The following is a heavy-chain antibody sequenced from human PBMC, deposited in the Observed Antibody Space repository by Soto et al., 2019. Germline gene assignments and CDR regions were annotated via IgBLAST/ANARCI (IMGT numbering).Heavy chain of an antibody. CDR3: TTDRLSIPLIYYYGMDV. J-gene: IGHJ6*02. D-gene: IGHD3-3*02. Sequence: GGSLRLSCAASGFTFSNAWMSWVRQAPGKGLEWVGRIKSKTDGGTTDYAAPVKGRFTISRDDSKNTLYLQMNSLKTEDTAVYYCTTDRLSIPLIYYYGMDVWGQGTTVTVSS. CDR2: IKSKTDGGTT. V-gene: IGHV3-15*01. CDR1: GFTFSNAW.